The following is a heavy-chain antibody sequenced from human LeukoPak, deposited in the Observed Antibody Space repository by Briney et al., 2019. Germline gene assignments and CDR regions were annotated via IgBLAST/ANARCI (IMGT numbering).Heavy chain of an antibody. Sequence: GGSLRLSCAGSGFTLRSYWMHWVRQAPGKGLVWVSRINSDGSSTSYADSVKGRFTISRDNAKITLYLQMNSLRAEDTAMYYCAREYSSSWPFDYWGQGTLVTVSS. CDR2: INSDGSST. D-gene: IGHD6-13*01. V-gene: IGHV3-74*01. CDR1: GFTLRSYW. CDR3: AREYSSSWPFDY. J-gene: IGHJ4*02.